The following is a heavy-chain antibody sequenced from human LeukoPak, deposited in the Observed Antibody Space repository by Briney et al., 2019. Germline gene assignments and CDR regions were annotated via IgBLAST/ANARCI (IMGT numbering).Heavy chain of an antibody. CDR1: GFTVSSNY. CDR3: ARPRGYDTRDFDH. CDR2: IYDGGNT. Sequence: GGSLRLSCAAPGFTVSSNYMTWVRQAPGKGLEWVSVIYDGGNTYYADSVKGRFTISRDNARNTLYLQMNGLRAEDTAVYYCARPRGYDTRDFDHWGQGALVTVSS. J-gene: IGHJ4*02. V-gene: IGHV3-66*04. D-gene: IGHD3-22*01.